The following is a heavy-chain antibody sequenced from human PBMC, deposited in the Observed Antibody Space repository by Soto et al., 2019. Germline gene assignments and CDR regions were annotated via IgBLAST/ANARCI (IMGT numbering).Heavy chain of an antibody. Sequence: PSETLSLTCAVSAGSISSRNWWTWVRQSPGKGLEWIGEIHHSGSTNYNPSLKSRVTISVDNSKNQFSLKLTSVTAADTAVYYCAGTPYYDSSGYYGMDVWGQVTTVTISS. CDR3: AGTPYYDSSGYYGMDV. J-gene: IGHJ6*02. CDR1: AGSISSRNW. D-gene: IGHD3-22*01. V-gene: IGHV4-4*02. CDR2: IHHSGST.